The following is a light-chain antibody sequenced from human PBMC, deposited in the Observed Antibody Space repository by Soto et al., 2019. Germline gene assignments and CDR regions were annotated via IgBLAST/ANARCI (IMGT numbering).Light chain of an antibody. CDR3: QQYYRTPYT. V-gene: IGKV4-1*01. CDR2: WAS. J-gene: IGKJ2*01. Sequence: DIVMTQSPDSLAVSLGERATVNCTSRQSILYNSKNKNYLAWYQQKPGQSPNLLIDWASTRESGVPDRFSGTGSGTDFTLTISSLQAEYVAVYSGQQYYRTPYTFGKGTKLESK. CDR1: QSILYNSKNKNY.